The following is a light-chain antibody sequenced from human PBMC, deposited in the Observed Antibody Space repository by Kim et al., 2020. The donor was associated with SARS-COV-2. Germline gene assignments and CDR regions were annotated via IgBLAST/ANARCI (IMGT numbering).Light chain of an antibody. V-gene: IGLV3-21*03. CDR1: NNGSKS. CDR3: QLWDSSSDHPV. Sequence: APGKTARITCGGNNNGSKSVHWYQQKPGQGPVLVISDDTDRTSGIPERFSGSNSGNTATLTLSSVEAGDEADYYCQLWDSSSDHPVFGGGTKLTVL. J-gene: IGLJ3*02. CDR2: DDT.